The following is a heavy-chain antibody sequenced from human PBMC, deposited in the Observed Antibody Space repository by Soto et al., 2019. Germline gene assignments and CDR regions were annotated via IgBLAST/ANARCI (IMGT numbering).Heavy chain of an antibody. D-gene: IGHD3-9*01. Sequence: GGSLRLSCAASGFTFSSYAMSWVRQAPGKGLEWVSAISGSGGSTYYADSVKGRFTISRDDSKNTLYLQMNSLKTEDTAVYYCTTDMPGGYDILTGYYYFDYWGQGTLVTVSS. J-gene: IGHJ4*02. V-gene: IGHV3-23*01. CDR2: ISGSGGST. CDR3: TTDMPGGYDILTGYYYFDY. CDR1: GFTFSSYA.